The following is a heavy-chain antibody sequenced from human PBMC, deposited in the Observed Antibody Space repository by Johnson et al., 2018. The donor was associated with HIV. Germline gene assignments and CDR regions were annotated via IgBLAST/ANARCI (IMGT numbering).Heavy chain of an antibody. CDR2: ISGSGGST. D-gene: IGHD3/OR15-3a*01. CDR1: GFTFSNAW. J-gene: IGHJ3*02. Sequence: VQLVESGGGLVKPGGSLRLPCAASGFTFSNAWMTWVRQAPGKGLEWVSGISGSGGSTYYADSVKGRFTISRDRSKNTLYLQINSLRAEDTAVYYCATAERGWTGLGAFDIWGQGTIVTVSS. CDR3: ATAERGWTGLGAFDI. V-gene: IGHV3-23*04.